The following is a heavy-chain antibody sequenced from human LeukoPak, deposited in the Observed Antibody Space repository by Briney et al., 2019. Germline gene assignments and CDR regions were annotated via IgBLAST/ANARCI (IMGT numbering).Heavy chain of an antibody. Sequence: PGGSLRLSCAASGFTFSSYAMSWVRQAPGKGLEWVSGISGSGGNTHYADSVKGRFTISRDNSKNTLYLQMNSLRAEDTAVYYCAKDVGEYSSRRYGYWGQGTLVTVSS. CDR1: GFTFSSYA. D-gene: IGHD6-19*01. J-gene: IGHJ4*02. CDR2: ISGSGGNT. V-gene: IGHV3-23*01. CDR3: AKDVGEYSSRRYGY.